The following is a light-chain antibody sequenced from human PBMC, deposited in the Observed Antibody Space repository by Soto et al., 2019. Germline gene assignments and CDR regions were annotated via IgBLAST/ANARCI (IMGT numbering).Light chain of an antibody. CDR2: GAS. J-gene: IGKJ2*01. V-gene: IGKV3-15*01. CDR1: QSVSSN. Sequence: EIVMTQSPATLSVSPGERATLSCRASQSVSSNLAWYQQKPGPAPRLRIYGASTRATGIPARFSGSGSGTEFILTISSLQSEGFAVYYCQQYNNWPPYTFGQGTKLESK. CDR3: QQYNNWPPYT.